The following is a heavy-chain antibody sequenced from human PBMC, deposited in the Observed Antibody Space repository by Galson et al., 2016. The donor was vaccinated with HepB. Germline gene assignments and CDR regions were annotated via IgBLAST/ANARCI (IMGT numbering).Heavy chain of an antibody. CDR3: ATERGSSGAAAWFDP. D-gene: IGHD6-6*01. CDR2: VPNDGGNK. V-gene: IGHV3-30-3*01. J-gene: IGHJ5*02. CDR1: GFSLKSFH. Sequence: SLRLSCAASGFSLKSFHMHWVRQAPGKGLEWVALVPNDGGNKQYADSVKGRFTISRDSSENTMHLQMNSLRVEDTALYYCATERGSSGAAAWFDPWGQGTLVTVSS.